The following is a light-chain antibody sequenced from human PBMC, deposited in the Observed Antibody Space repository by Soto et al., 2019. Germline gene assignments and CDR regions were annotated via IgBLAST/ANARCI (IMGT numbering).Light chain of an antibody. CDR3: QQYDNLPST. CDR2: AAS. J-gene: IGKJ5*01. Sequence: DIQMTQSPSSLSASVGDRVTITCRASQSISSYLNWYQQKPGKAPKLLIYAASSLQSGVPSRFSGSGSGTDFTLTISSLEPEDFATYYCQQYDNLPSTFGQGTRLEIK. CDR1: QSISSY. V-gene: IGKV1-39*01.